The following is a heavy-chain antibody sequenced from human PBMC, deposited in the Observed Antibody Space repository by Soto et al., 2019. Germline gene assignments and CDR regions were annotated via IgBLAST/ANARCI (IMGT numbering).Heavy chain of an antibody. Sequence: EVQLVESGGGLVQPGRSLRLSCAASGFTFGDYAMHWVRQAPGKGLEWVSGISWNSGGIGYADSVKGRFTISRDNAKNALYLQMNSLRAEDTALYYCAKGPDYYYYMDVWGKGTTVTVSS. CDR2: ISWNSGGI. V-gene: IGHV3-9*01. CDR1: GFTFGDYA. J-gene: IGHJ6*03. CDR3: AKGPDYYYYMDV.